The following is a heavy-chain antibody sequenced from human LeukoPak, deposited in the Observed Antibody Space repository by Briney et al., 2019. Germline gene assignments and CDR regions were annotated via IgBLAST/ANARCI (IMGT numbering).Heavy chain of an antibody. J-gene: IGHJ3*02. CDR1: GFAFSSYD. V-gene: IGHV3-23*01. Sequence: GGSLRLSCAASGFAFSSYDMTWVRQAPGKGLEWLSYLGGRGRKTYYADSVKGRFTISRDNSKNTLYLQMNSLRAEDTAVYYCAKDRGMATIRGAFDIWGQGTMVTVSS. CDR3: AKDRGMATIRGAFDI. CDR2: LGGRGRKT. D-gene: IGHD5-24*01.